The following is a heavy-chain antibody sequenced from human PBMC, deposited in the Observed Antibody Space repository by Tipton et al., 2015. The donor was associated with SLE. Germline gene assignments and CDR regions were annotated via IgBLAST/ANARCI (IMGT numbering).Heavy chain of an antibody. V-gene: IGHV3-53*01. CDR2: IYSGGST. CDR3: ARRGYDFWSGYSSDAFDI. CDR1: GFTVSSNY. D-gene: IGHD3-3*01. J-gene: IGHJ3*02. Sequence: SLRLSCAASGFTVSSNYMSWVRQAPGKRLEWVSVIYSGGSTYYADSVKGRFTISRDNSKNTLYLQMNSLRAEDTAVYYCARRGYDFWSGYSSDAFDIWGQGTMVTVSS.